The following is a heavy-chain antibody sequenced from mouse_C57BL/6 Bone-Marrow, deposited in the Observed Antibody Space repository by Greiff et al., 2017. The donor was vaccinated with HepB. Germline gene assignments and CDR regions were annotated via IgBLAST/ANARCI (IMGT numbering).Heavy chain of an antibody. V-gene: IGHV1-19*01. CDR3: AREGGIYGNFDY. CDR2: INPYNGGT. CDR1: GYTFTDYY. Sequence: EVQLQQSGPVLVKPGASVKMSCKASGYTFTDYYMNWVKQSHGKSLEWIGVINPYNGGTSYNQKFKGKATLTVDKSSSTAYMELNSLTSEDSAVYYCAREGGIYGNFDYWGQGTTLTVSS. D-gene: IGHD2-1*01. J-gene: IGHJ2*01.